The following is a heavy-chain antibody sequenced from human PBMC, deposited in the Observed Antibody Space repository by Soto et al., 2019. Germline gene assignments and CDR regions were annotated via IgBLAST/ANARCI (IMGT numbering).Heavy chain of an antibody. CDR3: ARDYPHYESGTKGGFDP. J-gene: IGHJ5*02. CDR1: GGSISSSGYY. CDR2: IDYSGNT. Sequence: QVQLQESDPGLVKPLQTLSLTCTVSGGSISSSGYYWTWIRQHPGKGLEWIGNIDYSGNTYYNPSLRSRVIISVGTSNNHFAQNRYSVTAADTAVYYCARDYPHYESGTKGGFDPWGQGSLVTVSS. D-gene: IGHD3-10*01. V-gene: IGHV4-31*03.